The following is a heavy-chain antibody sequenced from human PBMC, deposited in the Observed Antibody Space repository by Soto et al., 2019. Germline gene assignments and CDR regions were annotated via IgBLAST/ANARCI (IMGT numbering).Heavy chain of an antibody. V-gene: IGHV4-31*03. CDR2: IYDSGST. CDR1: GGSISRSGYF. CDR3: ARSSRSYFDY. Sequence: SETLSLTCTVSGGSISRSGYFWSWIRQHPGKGLEWIGYIYDSGSTYYNPSLKSRVSLSVDTSKNQFSLNLTSVTAADTAMYYCARSSRSYFDYWGQGTLVTVSS. J-gene: IGHJ4*02.